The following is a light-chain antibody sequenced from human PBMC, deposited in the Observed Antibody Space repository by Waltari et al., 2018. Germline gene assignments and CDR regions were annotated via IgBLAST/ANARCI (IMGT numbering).Light chain of an antibody. Sequence: QSALTQPRSVSGSPGHSVTFSCTGTASDVGGYKYVSWYQQHPGKVPNLIIYSVDQRPPGVPGRFSGSKSGNTASLTISGLQAEDEADYYCCSYAGKYTSVFGGGTKLTVL. V-gene: IGLV2-11*01. CDR1: ASDVGGYKY. CDR3: CSYAGKYTSV. CDR2: SVD. J-gene: IGLJ2*01.